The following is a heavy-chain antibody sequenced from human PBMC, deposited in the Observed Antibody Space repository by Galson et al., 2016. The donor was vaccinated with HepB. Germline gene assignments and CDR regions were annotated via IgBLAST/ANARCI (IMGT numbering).Heavy chain of an antibody. J-gene: IGHJ4*02. CDR1: GLTFSSYA. CDR2: ISGNGGSI. Sequence: SLRLSCAASGLTFSSYAMGWVRQTPGKGLEWVSAISGNGGSIYNAGSVKGRFTISRDNSKNTLYLQMNSLRAEDTAVYYCAAARFLEWFTFDSWGQGTLVTVSS. V-gene: IGHV3-23*01. CDR3: AAARFLEWFTFDS. D-gene: IGHD3-3*01.